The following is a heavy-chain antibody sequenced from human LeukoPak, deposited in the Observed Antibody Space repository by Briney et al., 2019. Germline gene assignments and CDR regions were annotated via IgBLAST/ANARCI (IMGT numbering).Heavy chain of an antibody. CDR2: ISGSGGST. Sequence: GGSLRLSCAASGFTFSSYAMSWVRQAPGKGLEWVSAISGSGGSTYYADSVKGRFTISRDNSKNTLYLQMNSLRAEDTAVYYCAISRGGYYDSSGSPYWGQGTLVTVSS. CDR3: AISRGGYYDSSGSPY. V-gene: IGHV3-23*01. J-gene: IGHJ4*02. CDR1: GFTFSSYA. D-gene: IGHD3-22*01.